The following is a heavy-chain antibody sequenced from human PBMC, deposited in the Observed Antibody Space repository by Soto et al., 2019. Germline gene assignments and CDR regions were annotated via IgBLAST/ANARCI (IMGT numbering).Heavy chain of an antibody. CDR2: IYHSGSA. CDR3: ARRYYYDRSGYYYFDY. V-gene: IGHV4-31*03. Sequence: QVQLQESGPGLVKPSQTLSLTCTVSGGSISSGGHYWNWIRQHPGKGREWIGYIYHSGSAYYNPSLKSRVTISVDTSKNQFSLKLSSVTAADTAVYYCARRYYYDRSGYYYFDYWGQGTLVTVSS. D-gene: IGHD3-22*01. CDR1: GGSISSGGHY. J-gene: IGHJ4*02.